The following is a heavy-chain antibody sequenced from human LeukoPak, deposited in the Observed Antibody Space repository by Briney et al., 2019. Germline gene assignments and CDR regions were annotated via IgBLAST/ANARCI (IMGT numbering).Heavy chain of an antibody. V-gene: IGHV3-30*02. CDR2: IRYDGSNK. D-gene: IGHD2-8*01. CDR3: AKGPLGDIVLMVYAPPFDY. Sequence: GGSLRLSCAASGFTFSSYGMHWVRQAPGKGLEWVAFIRYDGSNKYCADSVKGRFTISRDNSKNTLYLQMNSLRAEDTAVYYCAKGPLGDIVLMVYAPPFDYWGQGTLVTVSS. CDR1: GFTFSSYG. J-gene: IGHJ4*02.